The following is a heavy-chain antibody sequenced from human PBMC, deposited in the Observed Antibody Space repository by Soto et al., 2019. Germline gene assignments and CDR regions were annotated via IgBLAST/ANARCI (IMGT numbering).Heavy chain of an antibody. CDR1: GFTFSTYW. Sequence: PGGSLRLSCAASGFTFSTYWMSWVRQAPGKGLEWVATIRQDGNEKHCVDSVKGRFTISRDNAKNSLSLQMDSLGAEDSAIYYCARGCGRPSCPSYFDSRGRGILVTVS. CDR2: IRQDGNEK. D-gene: IGHD2-2*01. J-gene: IGHJ4*02. V-gene: IGHV3-7*01. CDR3: ARGCGRPSCPSYFDS.